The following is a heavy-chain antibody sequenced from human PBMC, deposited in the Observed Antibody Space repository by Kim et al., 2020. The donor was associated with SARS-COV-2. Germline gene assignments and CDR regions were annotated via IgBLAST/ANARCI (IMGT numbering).Heavy chain of an antibody. V-gene: IGHV4-34*01. J-gene: IGHJ4*02. CDR1: GASSSGYY. Sequence: SETLSLNCVVYGASSSGYYWSWIRQPPGKGLEWIGEINQRGSTNYNPSLKSRVTISQDTSKNHFFLKLSPVTAADTAMYYCARGQQWLVRRGPTFEIWGQGTLVTVSS. CDR3: ARGQQWLVRRGPTFEI. CDR2: INQRGST. D-gene: IGHD6-19*01.